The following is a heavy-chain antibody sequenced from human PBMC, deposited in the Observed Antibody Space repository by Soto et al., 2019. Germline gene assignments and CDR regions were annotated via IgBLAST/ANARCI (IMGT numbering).Heavy chain of an antibody. CDR2: ISAYNGNT. Sequence: QVHLVQSGAEVKKPGASVKVSCKASGYTFTRYGISWVRQAPGQGLELMGWISAYNGNTNYAQKLQCRVTMTTDTSTSTAYMELRSLRSDDTAVYYWARSIAAAVDFDSWDQGTLVTVSS. CDR1: GYTFTRYG. V-gene: IGHV1-18*01. D-gene: IGHD6-13*01. J-gene: IGHJ4*02. CDR3: ARSIAAAVDFDS.